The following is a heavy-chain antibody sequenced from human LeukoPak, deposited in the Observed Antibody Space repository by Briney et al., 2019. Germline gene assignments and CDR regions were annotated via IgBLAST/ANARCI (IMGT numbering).Heavy chain of an antibody. V-gene: IGHV3-23*01. J-gene: IGHJ4*02. D-gene: IGHD3-22*01. CDR1: GFTFSSYA. Sequence: GGSLRLSCAASGFTFSSYAMSWVRQAPGKGLEWVSAISGSGGSTYYADSVKGRFTISRDNAKNSLYLQMNSLRAEDTAVYYCARGSGYYYYFDYWGQGTLVTVSS. CDR3: ARGSGYYYYFDY. CDR2: ISGSGGST.